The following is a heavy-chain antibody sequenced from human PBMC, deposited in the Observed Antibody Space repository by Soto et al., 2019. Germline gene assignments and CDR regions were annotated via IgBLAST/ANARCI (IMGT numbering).Heavy chain of an antibody. CDR1: GFTFSSYA. V-gene: IGHV3-23*01. CDR2: ISGSGDSR. J-gene: IGHJ4*02. Sequence: PGGSLRLSCAASGFTFSSYAMIWVRQAPGKGLEWVSGISGSGDSRNYADSVKGRFSISRDNSKNTLYLQMNSLRAEDTAVHFCAKAYSSSWQFDYWGQGTLVTVSS. CDR3: AKAYSSSWQFDY. D-gene: IGHD6-13*01.